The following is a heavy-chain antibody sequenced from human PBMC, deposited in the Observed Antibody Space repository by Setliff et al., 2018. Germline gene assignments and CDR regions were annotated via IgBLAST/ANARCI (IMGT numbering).Heavy chain of an antibody. D-gene: IGHD6-13*01. CDR1: GYIFSTYG. V-gene: IGHV1-18*01. Sequence: ASVKVSCKASGYIFSTYGITWVRQAPGQGLEWMGWISANNGHTNYAQKLQGRVTMTTDTSTSTAYMELRSLRSDDTAIYYGARGGGAGGAAGTGGDYWGQGTLVTVSS. CDR2: ISANNGHT. J-gene: IGHJ4*02. CDR3: ARGGGAGGAAGTGGDY.